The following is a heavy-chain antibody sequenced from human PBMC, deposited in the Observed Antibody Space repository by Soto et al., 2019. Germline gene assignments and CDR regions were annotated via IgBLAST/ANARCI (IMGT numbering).Heavy chain of an antibody. CDR2: ISYDGSNK. Sequence: QVQLVESGGGVVQPGRSLRLSCAASGFTFSSYAMHWVRQAPGKGLEWVAVISYDGSNKYYADSVKGRFTISGDNSKNTLYLQMNSLRAEDTAVYYCARDRSSSELDYWGQGTLVTVSS. J-gene: IGHJ4*02. CDR1: GFTFSSYA. V-gene: IGHV3-30-3*01. D-gene: IGHD2-15*01. CDR3: ARDRSSSELDY.